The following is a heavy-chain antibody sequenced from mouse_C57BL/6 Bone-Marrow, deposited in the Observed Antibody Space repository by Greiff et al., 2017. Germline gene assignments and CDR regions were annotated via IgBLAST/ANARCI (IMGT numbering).Heavy chain of an antibody. Sequence: EVKLMESERGLVQPGRSMKLSCKASGFPFSDSYMDWVRQVPEKGLEWVANINYDGSSTYYLDSLKSRFIISRDNAKNILYLQMSSLKSEDTATYYCAREGSGYFYFDYWGQGTTLTVSA. J-gene: IGHJ2*01. CDR2: INYDGSST. D-gene: IGHD2-3*01. CDR3: AREGSGYFYFDY. CDR1: GFPFSDSY. V-gene: IGHV5-16*01.